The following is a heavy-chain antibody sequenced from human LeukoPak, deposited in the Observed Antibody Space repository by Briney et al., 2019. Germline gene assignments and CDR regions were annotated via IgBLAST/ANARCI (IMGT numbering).Heavy chain of an antibody. CDR1: GGTFSSYA. J-gene: IGHJ4*02. D-gene: IGHD6-13*01. V-gene: IGHV1-69*05. CDR3: AKWQQLVQGDFDY. Sequence: SVKVSCKASGGTFSSYAISWVRQAPGQGLEWMGGIIPIFGAANYAQKFQGRVTITTDESTSTAYMELSSLRSEDTAVYYCAKWQQLVQGDFDYWGQGTLVTVSS. CDR2: IIPIFGAA.